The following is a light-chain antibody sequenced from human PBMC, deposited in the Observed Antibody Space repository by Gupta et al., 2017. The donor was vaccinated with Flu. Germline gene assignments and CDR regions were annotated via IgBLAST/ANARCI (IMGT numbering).Light chain of an antibody. J-gene: IGKJ4*01. CDR3: QQDDSPPVT. V-gene: IGKV4-1*01. CDR2: WAS. CDR1: QNRLSSSNNKNY. Sequence: DIVMNHSLDPLAVSLGERATINCKTSQNRLSSSNNKNYLAWYQQKPGQPPKLLIYWASTRESGVPDRFSGSGSGTDFTLTISSLQAEDVAVYYCQQDDSPPVTFGGGTKVDIK.